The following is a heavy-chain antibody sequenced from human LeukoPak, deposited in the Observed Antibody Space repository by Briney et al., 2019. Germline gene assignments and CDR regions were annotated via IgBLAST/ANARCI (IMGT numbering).Heavy chain of an antibody. CDR1: GGSISSSSYY. V-gene: IGHV4-39*07. J-gene: IGHJ4*02. Sequence: SETLSLTCTVSGGSISSSSYYWGWIRQPPGKGLGWIGSIYYSGSTYYNPSLESRVTISVDTSKNQFSLKLSSVTAADTAVYYCARSGPNYDSSGFYYDYWGQGTLVTVSS. CDR2: IYYSGST. CDR3: ARSGPNYDSSGFYYDY. D-gene: IGHD3-22*01.